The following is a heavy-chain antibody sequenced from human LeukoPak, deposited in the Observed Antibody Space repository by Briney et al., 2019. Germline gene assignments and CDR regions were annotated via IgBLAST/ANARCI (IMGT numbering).Heavy chain of an antibody. CDR1: GYTFTSYG. J-gene: IGHJ6*02. Sequence: ASVTVSSKASGYTFTSYGISWVRQAPGQGLEWMGWISAYNGNTNYAQKLQGRVTMTTDTSTSTAYMELRSLRSDDTAVYYCARVYCSSTSCYANFYYYYGMDVWGQGTTVTVSS. CDR3: ARVYCSSTSCYANFYYYYGMDV. CDR2: ISAYNGNT. V-gene: IGHV1-18*01. D-gene: IGHD2-2*01.